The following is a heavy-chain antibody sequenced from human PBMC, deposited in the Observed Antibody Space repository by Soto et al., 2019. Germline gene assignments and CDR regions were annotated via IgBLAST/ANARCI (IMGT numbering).Heavy chain of an antibody. CDR2: TYHSGNP. Sequence: QLQLQESGSRLVKSSETLSLTCAVSGDTISTGGYSWAWIRQPPGQALEWIGHTYHSGNPHYNPSLKSRVIISVDRSKNQFSQKLSSVTAAYAAVYYCASETYGDYVGYFDPWGQGTLVTVSS. V-gene: IGHV4-30-2*01. D-gene: IGHD4-17*01. CDR3: ASETYGDYVGYFDP. J-gene: IGHJ5*02. CDR1: GDTISTGGYS.